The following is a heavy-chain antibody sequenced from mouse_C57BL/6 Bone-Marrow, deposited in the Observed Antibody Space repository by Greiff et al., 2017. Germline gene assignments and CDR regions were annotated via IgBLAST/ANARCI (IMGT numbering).Heavy chain of an antibody. D-gene: IGHD1-1*01. CDR2: IDPSDSYT. J-gene: IGHJ3*01. CDR3: ARGPPVAGFAY. CDR1: GYTFTSYW. V-gene: IGHV1-59*01. Sequence: QVQLKQPGAELVRPGTSVKLSCKASGYTFTSYWMHWVKQRPGQGLEWIGVIDPSDSYTNYNQKFKGKATLTVDTSSSTAYMQLSSLTSEDSAVYYCARGPPVAGFAYGGQGTLVTVSA.